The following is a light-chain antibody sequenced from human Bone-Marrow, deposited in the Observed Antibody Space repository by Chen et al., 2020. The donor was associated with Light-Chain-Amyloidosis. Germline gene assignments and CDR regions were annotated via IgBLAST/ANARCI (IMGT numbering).Light chain of an antibody. CDR3: CSYAGSYTWV. CDR1: SSDVGGYNY. Sequence: QSALTQPRPVSGSPGQSVTISCTGTSSDVGGYNYVAWYQQHPGKAPKLMIYDVSQRPSGVPDRFAGAKSGNTASLTISGLQAEDEADYYCCSYAGSYTWVFGGGTKLTVL. CDR2: DVS. V-gene: IGLV2-11*01. J-gene: IGLJ3*02.